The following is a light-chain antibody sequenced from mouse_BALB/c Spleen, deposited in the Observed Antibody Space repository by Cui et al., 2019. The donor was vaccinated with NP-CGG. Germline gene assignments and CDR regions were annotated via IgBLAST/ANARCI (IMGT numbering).Light chain of an antibody. Sequence: QAVVTQESALTTSPGETVTLTCSSSTGAVTTNNYANWVQEKPDHLFTGLIGGTNNRAPGVPARFSGSLIGDKAALTITGAQTEDAAIYFCALWYSNHWVFGGGTKLTVL. V-gene: IGLV1*01. CDR1: TGAVTTNNY. J-gene: IGLJ1*01. CDR3: ALWYSNHWV. CDR2: GTN.